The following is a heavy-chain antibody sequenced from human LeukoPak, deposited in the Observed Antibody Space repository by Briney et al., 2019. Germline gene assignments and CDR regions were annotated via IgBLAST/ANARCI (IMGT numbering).Heavy chain of an antibody. J-gene: IGHJ4*02. V-gene: IGHV3-23*01. CDR1: GFTFSSYA. D-gene: IGHD1-26*01. CDR3: VKDLGRYRNNCFDY. CDR2: ISGSGGGT. Sequence: PGGSLRLSCAASGFTFSSYAMSWVRQAPEKGLEWVSTISGSGGGTYYADSVKGRFTISRDDSKNTLYLQMNSLRAEATAVYYCVKDLGRYRNNCFDYWGQGTLVTVSS.